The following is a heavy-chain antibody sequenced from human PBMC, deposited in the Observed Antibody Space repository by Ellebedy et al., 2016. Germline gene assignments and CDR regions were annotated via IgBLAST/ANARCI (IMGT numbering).Heavy chain of an antibody. CDR3: AKYGPALRFLEWSPTEDMDV. CDR1: GFIFTDYW. CDR2: IKQDGSEK. Sequence: GGSLRLSXAASGFIFTDYWMGWVRQAPGKGLEWVANIKQDGSEKLYVDSVKGRFIISRDNGKNSVYLQMNSLRVEDTAVYYCAKYGPALRFLEWSPTEDMDVWGKGTTVTVSS. J-gene: IGHJ6*03. V-gene: IGHV3-7*01. D-gene: IGHD3-3*01.